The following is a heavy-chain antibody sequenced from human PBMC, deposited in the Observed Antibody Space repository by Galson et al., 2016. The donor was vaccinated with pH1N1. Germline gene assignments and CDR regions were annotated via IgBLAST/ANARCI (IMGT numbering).Heavy chain of an antibody. CDR1: GYMFSTYG. V-gene: IGHV1-18*01. CDR3: AKGTLPGYYDY. J-gene: IGHJ4*02. Sequence: SVKVSCKASGYMFSTYGINWVRKAPGQGPEWMGRISRYNGNTIYAQKFQARISMTIDKSTSTVYMDLRSLRFDDTAVYYCAKGTLPGYYDYWGQGTLVTVSS. CDR2: ISRYNGNT. D-gene: IGHD3-22*01.